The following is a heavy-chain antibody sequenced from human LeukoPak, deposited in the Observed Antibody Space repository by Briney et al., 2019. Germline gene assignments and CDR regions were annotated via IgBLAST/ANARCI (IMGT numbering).Heavy chain of an antibody. Sequence: SETLSLTCTVSGGPIRTYYWSWIRQPPGKGLKWIGYIYTSGSTHYSPSLKSRVTISIDTSKNQFSLKLSSVTAADTAVYYCARHCSSGTCPFDAWGQGTLVTVSS. CDR2: IYTSGST. V-gene: IGHV4-4*09. D-gene: IGHD2-15*01. J-gene: IGHJ5*02. CDR3: ARHCSSGTCPFDA. CDR1: GGPIRTYY.